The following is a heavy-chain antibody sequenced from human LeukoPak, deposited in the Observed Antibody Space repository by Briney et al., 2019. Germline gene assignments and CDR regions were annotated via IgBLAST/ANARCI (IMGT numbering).Heavy chain of an antibody. CDR2: IYYSGST. D-gene: IGHD3-9*01. Sequence: PSETLSLTCSVCGGSLRSSSYFGRWVRQARRRGVGWNGCIYYSGSTYYHPSLKSRVTISVDTSKNQFSLKLSSVTAADTAVYYCAIIRYFDWLLADYWGQGTLVTVSS. V-gene: IGHV4-39*01. CDR3: AIIRYFDWLLADY. J-gene: IGHJ4*02. CDR1: GGSLRSSSYF.